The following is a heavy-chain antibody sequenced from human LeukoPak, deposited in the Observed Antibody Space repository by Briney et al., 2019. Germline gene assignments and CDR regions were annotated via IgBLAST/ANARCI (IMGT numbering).Heavy chain of an antibody. CDR2: IRSKANSYAT. V-gene: IGHV3-73*01. D-gene: IGHD3-22*01. Sequence: PGGSLRLSCAASGFTSSGSAMHWVRQASGKGLEWVGRIRSKANSYATAYAASVKGRFTISRDDSKNTAYLQMNSLKTEDTAVYYCTRHNVDRPYWGQGTLVTVSS. J-gene: IGHJ4*02. CDR3: TRHNVDRPY. CDR1: GFTSSGSA.